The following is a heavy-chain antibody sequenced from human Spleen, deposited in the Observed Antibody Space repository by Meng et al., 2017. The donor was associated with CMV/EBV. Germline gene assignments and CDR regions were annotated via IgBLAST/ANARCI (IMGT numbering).Heavy chain of an antibody. CDR3: ARDRYLYGDYGWFDP. J-gene: IGHJ5*02. CDR2: INHSGST. Sequence: SETLSLTCAVYGGSFSGYYWSWIRQPPGKGLEWIGEINHSGSTNYNPSLKSRVTISVDTSKNQFSLKLSSVTAADTAVYYCARDRYLYGDYGWFDPWGQGTLVTVSS. D-gene: IGHD4-17*01. V-gene: IGHV4-34*01. CDR1: GGSFSGYY.